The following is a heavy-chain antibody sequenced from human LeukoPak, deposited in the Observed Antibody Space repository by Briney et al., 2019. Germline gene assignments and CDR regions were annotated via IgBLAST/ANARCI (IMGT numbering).Heavy chain of an antibody. J-gene: IGHJ4*02. D-gene: IGHD3-10*01. CDR2: ISYDGSNK. Sequence: GGSLRLSCAASGFTFSSYAMTWVRQAPGKGLEWVAVISYDGSNKYYADSVKGRFTISRDNSKNTLYLQMNSLRAEDTAVYYCARDHHYGSGSYYLYYFDYWGQGTLVTVSS. CDR1: GFTFSSYA. V-gene: IGHV3-30*04. CDR3: ARDHHYGSGSYYLYYFDY.